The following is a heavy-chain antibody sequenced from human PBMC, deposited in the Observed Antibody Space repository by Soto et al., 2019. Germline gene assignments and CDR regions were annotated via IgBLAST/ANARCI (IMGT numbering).Heavy chain of an antibody. CDR3: ARSLDYYDSSGYSATDAFDI. J-gene: IGHJ3*02. D-gene: IGHD3-22*01. Sequence: SETLSLTCTVSGGSISSYYWSWIRQPPGKGLEWIGYIYYSGSTNYNPSLKSRVTISVDTSKNQFSLKLSSVTAADTAVYYCARSLDYYDSSGYSATDAFDIWGQGTMVTVSS. V-gene: IGHV4-59*01. CDR1: GGSISSYY. CDR2: IYYSGST.